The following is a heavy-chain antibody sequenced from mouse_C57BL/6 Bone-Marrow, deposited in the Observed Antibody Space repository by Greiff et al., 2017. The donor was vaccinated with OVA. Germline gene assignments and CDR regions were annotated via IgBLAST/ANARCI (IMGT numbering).Heavy chain of an antibody. J-gene: IGHJ1*03. CDR2: ISGGGGNT. CDR3: AREELLRETRGYFDV. D-gene: IGHD1-1*01. V-gene: IGHV5-9*01. CDR1: GFTFSSYT. Sequence: EVHLVESGGGLVKPGGSLKLSCAASGFTFSSYTMSWVRQTPEKRLEWVATISGGGGNTYYPDSVKGRFTISRDNAKNTLYLQMSSLRSEDTALYYCAREELLRETRGYFDVWGTGTTVTVSS.